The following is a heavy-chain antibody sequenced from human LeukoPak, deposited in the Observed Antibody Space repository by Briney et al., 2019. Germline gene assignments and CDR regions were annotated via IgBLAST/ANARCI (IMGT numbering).Heavy chain of an antibody. Sequence: GSLRLSCAASGFTFSSYSMNWVRQPPGKGLEWIGEINHSGSTNYNPSLKSRVTISVDTSKNQFSLKLSSVTAADTAVYYCARLGAAAGIPVWGQGTLVTVSS. V-gene: IGHV4-34*01. D-gene: IGHD6-13*01. CDR1: GFTFSSYS. CDR3: ARLGAAAGIPV. CDR2: INHSGST. J-gene: IGHJ4*02.